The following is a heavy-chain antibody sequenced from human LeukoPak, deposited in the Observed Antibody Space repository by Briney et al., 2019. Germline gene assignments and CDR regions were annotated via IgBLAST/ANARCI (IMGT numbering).Heavy chain of an antibody. J-gene: IGHJ3*02. V-gene: IGHV4-31*03. D-gene: IGHD3-22*01. CDR2: ISYSGTA. Sequence: SQTLSLTCSVSGDAFTCDGYYWTWIRQPPGKGLQWIAYISYSGTASYYPSLESRVSISVDTSYNQFSLRLNSVTAADTAVYYCARDVVVSDSPDALDIWGQGTMVIVSS. CDR3: ARDVVVSDSPDALDI. CDR1: GDAFTCDGYY.